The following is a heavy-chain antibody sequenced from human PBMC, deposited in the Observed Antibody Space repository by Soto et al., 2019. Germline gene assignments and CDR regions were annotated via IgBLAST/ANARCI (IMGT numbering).Heavy chain of an antibody. V-gene: IGHV4-61*01. CDR1: GSSVTSGSYY. CDR3: ARLEMAYDY. CDR2: IYYTGST. Sequence: PSGTLSLTCTVSGSSVTSGSYYWNWIRQPPGKGLEWIGYIYYTGSTNYNPSLKSRVTISADTSKNQFSLKLNSVTAADTAVYYCARLEMAYDYWRQGILVTVSS. J-gene: IGHJ4*02. D-gene: IGHD3-16*01.